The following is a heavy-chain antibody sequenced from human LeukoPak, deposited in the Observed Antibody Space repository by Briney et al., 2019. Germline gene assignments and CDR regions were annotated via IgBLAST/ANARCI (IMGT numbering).Heavy chain of an antibody. CDR1: GFTFSSYW. CDR3: AKDRCSGGSCYTYFDY. J-gene: IGHJ4*02. CDR2: ISGSGGST. V-gene: IGHV3-23*01. D-gene: IGHD2-15*01. Sequence: GGSLRLSCAASGFTFSSYWMHWVRQAPGKGLEWVSAISGSGGSTYYADSVKGRFTISRDNSKNTLYLQMNSLRAEDTAVYYCAKDRCSGGSCYTYFDYWGQGTLVTVSS.